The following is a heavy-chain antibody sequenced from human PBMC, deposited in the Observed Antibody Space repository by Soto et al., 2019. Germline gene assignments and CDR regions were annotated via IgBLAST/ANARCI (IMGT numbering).Heavy chain of an antibody. CDR1: GFTFSSYG. V-gene: IGHV3-33*01. Sequence: QVQLVESGGGVVQPGRSLRLSCAASGFTFSSYGIHWVRQAPGKGLEWVAVIWYDGSKKYYADSVKGRFTISRDNSKNTLYLQMNSLRAEDTAVYYCARGYCPNSGIFDYGGQGTLVTVSS. D-gene: IGHD2-8*02. J-gene: IGHJ4*02. CDR3: ARGYCPNSGIFDY. CDR2: IWYDGSKK.